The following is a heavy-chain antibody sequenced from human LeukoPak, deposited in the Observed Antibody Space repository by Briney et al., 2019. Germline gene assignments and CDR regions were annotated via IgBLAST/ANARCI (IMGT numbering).Heavy chain of an antibody. CDR2: IRYDGSNK. J-gene: IGHJ4*02. CDR1: GFTFSSYG. CDR3: ARDLFAVATTDSRFDY. Sequence: TGGSLRLSCAASGFTFSSYGMHWVRQAPGKGLEWVAFIRYDGSNKYYADSVKGRFTISRDNSKNTLYLQMNSLRAEDTAVYYCARDLFAVATTDSRFDYWGQGTLVTVSS. V-gene: IGHV3-30*02. D-gene: IGHD5-12*01.